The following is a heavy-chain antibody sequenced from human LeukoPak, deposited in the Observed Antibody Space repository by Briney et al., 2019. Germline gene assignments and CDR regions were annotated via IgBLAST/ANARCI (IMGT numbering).Heavy chain of an antibody. CDR2: IYYSGST. Sequence: PSEILSLTCAVYGGSFSSYYWGWIRQPPGKGLEWIGYIYYSGSTNYNPSLKSRVTISVDTSKNQFSLKLSSVTAADTAAYYCARGVVAARFWFDPWGQGTLVTVSS. V-gene: IGHV4-59*01. D-gene: IGHD6-6*01. CDR3: ARGVVAARFWFDP. J-gene: IGHJ5*02. CDR1: GGSFSSYY.